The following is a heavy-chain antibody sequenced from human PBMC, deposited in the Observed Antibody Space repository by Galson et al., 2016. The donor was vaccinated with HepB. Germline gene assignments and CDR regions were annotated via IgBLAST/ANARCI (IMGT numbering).Heavy chain of an antibody. D-gene: IGHD6-19*01. CDR3: AHGSGWLFDY. V-gene: IGHV2-5*01. Sequence: PALVKPPQTLTLTCTFSGFSLTDNAVGVGWFRQPPGKALEWLALMYWNDDNRYRSSLKSRLSLTKDTSKNQVVLTMTDMDPVDTATYYCAHGSGWLFDYWGQGTLVTVSS. CDR1: GFSLTDNAVG. J-gene: IGHJ4*02. CDR2: MYWNDDN.